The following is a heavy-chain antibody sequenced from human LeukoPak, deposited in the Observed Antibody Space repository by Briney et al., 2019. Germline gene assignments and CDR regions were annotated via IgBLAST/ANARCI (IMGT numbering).Heavy chain of an antibody. Sequence: PSETLSLTCTVSGGSISSGGYYWSWIRQPPGKGLEWIGYIYHSGSTYYNPSLKSRVTISVDRSKNQFSLKLSSVTAADTAVYYCARLRVQNYGGNWGFDYWGRGTLVTVSS. D-gene: IGHD4-23*01. J-gene: IGHJ4*02. CDR1: GGSISSGGYY. CDR3: ARLRVQNYGGNWGFDY. V-gene: IGHV4-30-2*01. CDR2: IYHSGST.